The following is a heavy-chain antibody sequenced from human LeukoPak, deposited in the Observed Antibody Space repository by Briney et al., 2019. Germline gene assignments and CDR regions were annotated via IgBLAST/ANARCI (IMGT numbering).Heavy chain of an antibody. D-gene: IGHD2-8*01. CDR2: IIPILGIA. V-gene: IGHV1-69*02. CDR1: GGTFSSYT. J-gene: IGHJ4*02. CDR3: ARCTNGVCAPSY. Sequence: SVKVSCKASGGTFSSYTISWVRQAPGQGLEWMGRIIPILGIANYAQKFQGRVTITADKSTSTAYMELSSLRSEDTAVYYCARCTNGVCAPSYWGQGALVTVSS.